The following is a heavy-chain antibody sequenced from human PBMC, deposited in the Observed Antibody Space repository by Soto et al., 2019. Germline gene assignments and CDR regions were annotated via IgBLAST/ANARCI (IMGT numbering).Heavy chain of an antibody. CDR3: AKGQNSGTYRFYFDY. V-gene: IGHV3-23*01. CDR1: GITLSSYA. CDR2: ISASGGST. J-gene: IGHJ4*02. D-gene: IGHD1-26*01. Sequence: GGSLRLSCAASGITLSSYAMSWVRQAPGRGPEWVSGISASGGSTSYADSVKGRFTISRDNSKNTLYLQMNSLRADDTAVYHCAKGQNSGTYRFYFDYWGQGALVTVSS.